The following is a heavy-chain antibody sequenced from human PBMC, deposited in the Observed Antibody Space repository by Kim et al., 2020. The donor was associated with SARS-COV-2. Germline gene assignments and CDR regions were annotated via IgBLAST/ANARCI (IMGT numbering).Heavy chain of an antibody. D-gene: IGHD2-8*01. Sequence: SETLSLTCTVSGGSVSSGSYYWSWIRQPPGKGLEWIGYIYYSGSTNYNPSLKSRVTISVDTSKNQFSLKLSSVTAADTAVNYCARDATNYLGAFDYWGQGNLATV. CDR3: ARDATNYLGAFDY. J-gene: IGHJ4*02. CDR2: IYYSGST. CDR1: GGSVSSGSYY. V-gene: IGHV4-61*01.